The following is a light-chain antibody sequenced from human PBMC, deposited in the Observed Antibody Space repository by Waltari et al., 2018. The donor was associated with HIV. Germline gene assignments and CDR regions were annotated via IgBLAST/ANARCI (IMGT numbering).Light chain of an antibody. Sequence: QSALTQPPSVSGSPGQSVAISCTGTSSDVGTYNRVSWYQQPPGTAPKLMLYEVSNRPSGVPDRFSGSKSGNTASLTISGLQAEDEADYYCSSYTGSSTWVFGGGTKLTVL. V-gene: IGLV2-18*02. CDR1: SSDVGTYNR. J-gene: IGLJ3*02. CDR2: EVS. CDR3: SSYTGSSTWV.